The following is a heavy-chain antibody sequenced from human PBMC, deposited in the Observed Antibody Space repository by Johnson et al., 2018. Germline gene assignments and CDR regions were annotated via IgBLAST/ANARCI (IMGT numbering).Heavy chain of an antibody. CDR3: ARVGSRIFGSRDYYYYYYMDV. CDR1: GFTFSSYG. Sequence: VQLVESGGGVVQPGRSLRLSCAASGFTFSSYGMHWVRQAPGKGLEWVSGISWNSGTIDYADSVKGRFTIYRDNAKNSLYLQMNSLRAEDTAVYYCARVGSRIFGSRDYYYYYYMDVWGQGTTVTVSS. CDR2: ISWNSGTI. V-gene: IGHV3-9*01. D-gene: IGHD3-3*01. J-gene: IGHJ6*03.